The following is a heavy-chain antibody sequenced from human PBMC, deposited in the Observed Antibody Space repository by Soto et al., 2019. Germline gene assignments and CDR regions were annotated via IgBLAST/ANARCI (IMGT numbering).Heavy chain of an antibody. CDR2: ISSSGTTE. J-gene: IGHJ4*02. Sequence: QVQLVDSGGGLVKPGGSLRLSCAASGFTFSGYYMSWIRQAPGKGLEWISYISSSGTTENYADSVKGRFTVSRDNAKNPLYLQVNSLRAEDTAVYYCARDRGAGVGQYFDYWGQGTLVNVSS. D-gene: IGHD6-19*01. CDR1: GFTFSGYY. CDR3: ARDRGAGVGQYFDY. V-gene: IGHV3-11*01.